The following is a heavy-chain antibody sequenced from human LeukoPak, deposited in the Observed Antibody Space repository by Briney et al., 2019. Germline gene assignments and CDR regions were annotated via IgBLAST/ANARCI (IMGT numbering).Heavy chain of an antibody. D-gene: IGHD6-13*01. V-gene: IGHV1-18*01. CDR1: GYTFTSYG. CDR2: ISAYNGNT. Sequence: ASVKVSCKASGYTFTSYGISWVRQAPGQGLEWMGWISAYNGNTNYAQKLQGRVTMTTDTSTSTAYMELRSLRSDDTAVYYCARDLLIVAAAGTLFDYWGQGTLVTVSS. J-gene: IGHJ4*02. CDR3: ARDLLIVAAAGTLFDY.